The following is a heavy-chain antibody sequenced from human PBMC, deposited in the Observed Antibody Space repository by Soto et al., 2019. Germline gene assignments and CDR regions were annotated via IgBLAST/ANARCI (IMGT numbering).Heavy chain of an antibody. CDR2: IYYSGST. CDR1: GGSISSGGYY. Sequence: KSSETLSLTCTVSGGSISSGGYYRSWIRQHPGKGLEWIGYIYYSGSTYYNPSLKSRVTISVDTSKNQFSLKLSSVTAADTAVYYCARGGTAMVWVAGIFDYWGQGTLVTVSS. CDR3: ARGGTAMVWVAGIFDY. D-gene: IGHD5-18*01. V-gene: IGHV4-31*03. J-gene: IGHJ4*02.